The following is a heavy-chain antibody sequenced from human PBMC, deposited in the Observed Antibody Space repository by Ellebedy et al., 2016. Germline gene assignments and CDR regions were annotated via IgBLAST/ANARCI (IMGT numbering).Heavy chain of an antibody. CDR1: GFTFSSYW. V-gene: IGHV3-74*01. J-gene: IGHJ5*02. D-gene: IGHD3-9*01. CDR3: ARVRNYDILTGYYNWFDP. CDR2: INSDGSST. Sequence: GESLKISCAASGFTFSSYWMHWVRQAPGKGLVWVSRINSDGSSTSYADSVKGRFTISRDNAKNTLYLQMNSLRAEDTAVYYCARVRNYDILTGYYNWFDPWGQGTLVTVSS.